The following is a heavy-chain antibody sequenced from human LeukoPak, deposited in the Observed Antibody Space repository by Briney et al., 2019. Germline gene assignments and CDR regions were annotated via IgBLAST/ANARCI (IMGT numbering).Heavy chain of an antibody. J-gene: IGHJ4*02. CDR3: ARGKAQLLTPFYFDF. CDR1: GYTFMNYW. Sequence: GESLKISCEASGYTFMNYWIGWVRQMPGKGLEWMGIIYPADSDTRYGPSFNGQVTISADMSSNTAYLKWTSLKASDTAMCYCARGKAQLLTPFYFDFWGRGTLVTVSS. CDR2: IYPADSDT. D-gene: IGHD5-24*01. V-gene: IGHV5-51*01.